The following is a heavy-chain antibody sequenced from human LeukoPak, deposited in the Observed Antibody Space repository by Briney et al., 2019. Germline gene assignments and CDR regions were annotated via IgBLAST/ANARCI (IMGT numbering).Heavy chain of an antibody. CDR1: GGSLSDYY. D-gene: IGHD2-15*01. J-gene: IGHJ3*02. Sequence: SETLSLTCAVYGGSLSDYYWSWIRQSPGKGLEWIGSIYYSGSTYYNPSLKSRVTISVDTSKNQFSLKLSSVTAADTAVYYCARLRGLGPSDAFDIWGQGTMVTVSS. CDR3: ARLRGLGPSDAFDI. CDR2: IYYSGST. V-gene: IGHV4-34*01.